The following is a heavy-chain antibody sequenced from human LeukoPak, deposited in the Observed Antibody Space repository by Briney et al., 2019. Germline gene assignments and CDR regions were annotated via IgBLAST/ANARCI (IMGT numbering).Heavy chain of an antibody. CDR1: GYTFTDYY. V-gene: IGHV1-2*02. D-gene: IGHD3-22*01. CDR3: ARDQRYYDSSGYYGWFDP. J-gene: IGHJ5*02. Sequence: ASVKVSCKASGYTFTDYYMHWVRQAPGQGLEWMGWINPNSGGTNYAQKLQGRVTMTTDTSTSTAYMELRSLRSDDTAVYYCARDQRYYDSSGYYGWFDPWGQGTLVTVSS. CDR2: INPNSGGT.